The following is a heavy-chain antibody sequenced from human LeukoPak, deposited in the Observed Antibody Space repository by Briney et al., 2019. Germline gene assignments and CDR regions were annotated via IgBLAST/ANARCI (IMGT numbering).Heavy chain of an antibody. CDR2: ISAYNGNT. Sequence: ASVKVSCKASGYTFTGYYMHWVRQAPGQGLEWMGWISAYNGNTNYAQKLQGRVTMTTDTSTSTAYMELRSLRSDDTAVYYCARLTHRSSDAFDIWGQGTMVTVSS. CDR3: ARLTHRSSDAFDI. D-gene: IGHD1-26*01. CDR1: GYTFTGYY. J-gene: IGHJ3*02. V-gene: IGHV1-18*04.